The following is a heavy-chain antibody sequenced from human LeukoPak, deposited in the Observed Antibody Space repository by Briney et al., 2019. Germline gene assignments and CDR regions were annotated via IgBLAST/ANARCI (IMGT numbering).Heavy chain of an antibody. J-gene: IGHJ4*02. CDR3: ARTHEEICSASDY. CDR1: GFTFSTYS. D-gene: IGHD5-24*01. Sequence: GGSLRLSCAASGFTFSTYSMYWVRQAPGMGLEWVSSISVTSNYKYYADSVKGRFTISRDNAQSSLYLQMNSLRAEDTAVYYCARTHEEICSASDYWGQGILVTVSS. CDR2: ISVTSNYK. V-gene: IGHV3-21*01.